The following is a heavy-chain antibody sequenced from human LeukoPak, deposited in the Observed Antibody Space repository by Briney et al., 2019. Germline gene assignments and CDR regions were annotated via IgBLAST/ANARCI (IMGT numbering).Heavy chain of an antibody. CDR3: ARDGSGISTH. CDR1: GFTFSSYA. D-gene: IGHD3-10*01. CDR2: ISGSGGST. Sequence: GGSLRLSCAASGFTFSSYAMSWVRQAPGKGLEWVSAISGSGGSTYYADSVKGRFTFSRHNSKNTLYLQMNSLRAEDTAVYYCARDGSGISTHWGQGTLVTVSS. V-gene: IGHV3-23*01. J-gene: IGHJ4*02.